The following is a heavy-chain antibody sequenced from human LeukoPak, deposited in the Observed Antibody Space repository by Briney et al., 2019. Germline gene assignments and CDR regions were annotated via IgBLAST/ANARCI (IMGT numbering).Heavy chain of an antibody. CDR1: GLTFNGFE. J-gene: IGHJ4*02. V-gene: IGHV3-48*03. CDR3: ARRFRD. D-gene: IGHD5-24*01. Sequence: GGSLRLSCVGSGLTFNGFEMNWVRQAQGKGLEWVSYIRGDGSLKTYAESVKGRFTISRDNAKNSVYLQMDSLRVEDTAIYCCARRFRDWGQGILVTVSS. CDR2: IRGDGSLK.